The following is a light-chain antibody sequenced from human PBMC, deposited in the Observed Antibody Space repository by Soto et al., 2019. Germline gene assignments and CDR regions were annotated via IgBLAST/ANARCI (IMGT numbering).Light chain of an antibody. CDR1: QGISNW. Sequence: DIHMTQSPSSVSASVGGRVTITCRASQGISNWLAWYEQKPGKAPRLLIYTVSSLQSRVPSRFSGSGSGTDFILTISSLQPEDFAAYYCQQANSFPLTFGGGTKVEIK. CDR3: QQANSFPLT. V-gene: IGKV1-12*01. CDR2: TVS. J-gene: IGKJ4*01.